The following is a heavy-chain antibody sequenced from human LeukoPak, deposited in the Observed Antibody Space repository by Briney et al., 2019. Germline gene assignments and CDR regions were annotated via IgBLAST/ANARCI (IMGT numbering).Heavy chain of an antibody. D-gene: IGHD6-19*01. V-gene: IGHV3-11*06. CDR2: ISSSSSYT. Sequence: GGSLRLYCAASGFTFSDYYMSWIRQAPGKGLEWVSYISSSSSYTNYADSVKGRFTISRDNAKNSLYLQMNSLRAEDTVVYYCARDNSSGWIPYFDYWGQGTLVTVSS. CDR1: GFTFSDYY. J-gene: IGHJ4*02. CDR3: ARDNSSGWIPYFDY.